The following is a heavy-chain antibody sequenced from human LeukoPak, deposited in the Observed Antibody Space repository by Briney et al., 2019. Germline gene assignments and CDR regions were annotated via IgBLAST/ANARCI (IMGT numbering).Heavy chain of an antibody. J-gene: IGHJ4*02. V-gene: IGHV3-48*03. CDR1: AFTSSSYE. CDR3: ARGEITGTGFDY. Sequence: PGGSLRLSCAASAFTSSSYEMNGVREAPGKGLEWVSYISSSGSTIYYADSVKGRFTISRDNAKNSLYLQMNSLRAEDTAVYYCARGEITGTGFDYWGQGTLVTVSS. CDR2: ISSSGSTI. D-gene: IGHD1-7*01.